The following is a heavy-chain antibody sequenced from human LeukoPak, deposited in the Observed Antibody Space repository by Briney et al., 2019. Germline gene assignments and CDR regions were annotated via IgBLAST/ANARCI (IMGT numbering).Heavy chain of an antibody. CDR1: GFTFDDYA. CDR2: ISWNSGSI. V-gene: IGHV3-9*01. D-gene: IGHD4-17*01. CDR3: AKDLTTVTTNQFDY. J-gene: IGHJ4*02. Sequence: GGSLRLSCAASGFTFDDYAMHWVRQAPGKGLEWVSGISWNSGSIGYVDSVKGRFTISRDNAKNSLYLQMNSLRAEDTALYYCAKDLTTVTTNQFDYWGQGTLVTVSS.